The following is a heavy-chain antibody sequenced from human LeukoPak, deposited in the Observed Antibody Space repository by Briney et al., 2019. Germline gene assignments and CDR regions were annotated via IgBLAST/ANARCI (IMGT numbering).Heavy chain of an antibody. CDR3: ARGSQGCTNGVCSYYYYYMDV. CDR2: ISSNGSTI. CDR1: GFTFSDYY. D-gene: IGHD2-8*01. J-gene: IGHJ6*03. V-gene: IGHV3-11*04. Sequence: GGSLRLSCAASGFTFSDYYMSWIRQAPGKGLEWVSYISSNGSTIYYADSVKGRFTISRDNAKNSLYLQMNSLRAEDTAVYYCARGSQGCTNGVCSYYYYYMDVWGKGTTVTVSS.